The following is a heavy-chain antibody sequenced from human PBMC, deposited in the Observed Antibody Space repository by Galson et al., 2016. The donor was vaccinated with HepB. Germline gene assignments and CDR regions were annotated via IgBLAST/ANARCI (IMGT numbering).Heavy chain of an antibody. Sequence: SVKVSCKASGGTFSSHIINWVRQAPGQGLEWMGSIVPILGLDKYAQKFQGRVSLSADNSTSTAYMELSSMRSEDTAVYYCASIFCSGGNCPEWFDPWGPGTLVTVSS. CDR3: ASIFCSGGNCPEWFDP. J-gene: IGHJ5*02. V-gene: IGHV1-69*02. CDR2: IVPILGLD. D-gene: IGHD2-15*01. CDR1: GGTFSSHI.